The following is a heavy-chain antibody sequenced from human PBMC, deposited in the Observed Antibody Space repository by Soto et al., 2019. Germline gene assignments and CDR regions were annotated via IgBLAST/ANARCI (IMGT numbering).Heavy chain of an antibody. CDR3: AGGYSTMGYYGMDV. V-gene: IGHV4-59*01. D-gene: IGHD5-18*01. Sequence: SETLSLTCTVSGGSISSYYWSWIRQPPGKGLEWIGYIYYSGSTNYNPSLKSRVTISVDTSKNQFSLKLSSVTAADTAVYYCAGGYSTMGYYGMDVWGQGTTVTVSS. CDR2: IYYSGST. CDR1: GGSISSYY. J-gene: IGHJ6*02.